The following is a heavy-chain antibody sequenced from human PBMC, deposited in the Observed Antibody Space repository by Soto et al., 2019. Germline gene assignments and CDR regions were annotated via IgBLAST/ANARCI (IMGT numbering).Heavy chain of an antibody. V-gene: IGHV3-11*06. D-gene: IGHD3-3*01. CDR3: ARDLHDFWSGYRNYYYYGMDV. CDR1: GFTFSDYY. Sequence: GSLRLSCAASGFTFSDYYMSWIRQAPGKGLEWVSYISSSSSYTNYADSVKGRFTISRDNAKNSLYLQMNSLRAEDTAVYYCARDLHDFWSGYRNYYYYGMDVWGQGTTVTVSS. J-gene: IGHJ6*02. CDR2: ISSSSSYT.